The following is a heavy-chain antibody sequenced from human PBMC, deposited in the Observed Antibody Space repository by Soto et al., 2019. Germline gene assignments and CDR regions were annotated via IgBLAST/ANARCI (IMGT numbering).Heavy chain of an antibody. CDR2: ISAYNGNT. CDR3: ARDRGDFWSGYSEYYFDY. V-gene: IGHV1-18*01. Sequence: ASVKVSCKASGYTFTSYGISLVRQAPGQGLEWMGWISAYNGNTNYAQKLQGRVTMTTDTSTSTAYMELRSLRSDDTAVYYCARDRGDFWSGYSEYYFDYWGQGTLVTVSS. CDR1: GYTFTSYG. D-gene: IGHD3-3*01. J-gene: IGHJ4*02.